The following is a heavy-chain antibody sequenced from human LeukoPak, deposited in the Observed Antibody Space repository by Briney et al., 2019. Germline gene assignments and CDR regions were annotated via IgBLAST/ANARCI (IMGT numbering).Heavy chain of an antibody. CDR3: ARVSSSWYEAY. CDR1: GGSISSGDYY. CDR2: IYYSGST. D-gene: IGHD6-13*01. J-gene: IGHJ4*02. V-gene: IGHV4-30-4*01. Sequence: SETLSLTCTVSGGSISSGDYYWSWIRQPPGKGLEWIGYIYYSGSTYYNPSLKSRVTISVDTSKNQFSLRLSSVTAADTAVYYCARVSSSWYEAYWGQGTLVTVSS.